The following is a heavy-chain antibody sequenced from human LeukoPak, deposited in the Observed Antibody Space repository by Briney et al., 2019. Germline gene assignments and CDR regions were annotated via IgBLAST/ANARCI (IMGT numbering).Heavy chain of an antibody. CDR2: ISSSSSTI. Sequence: PGGSLRLSCAASEFTFSRYNMNWVRQAPGKGLEWVSYISSSSSTIFYADSVKGRFTVPRDNVKNSLYLQMNSLRAEDTAVYYCTSYSGPGAFDIWGQGTMVTVSS. D-gene: IGHD2-15*01. CDR3: TSYSGPGAFDI. CDR1: EFTFSRYN. V-gene: IGHV3-48*01. J-gene: IGHJ3*02.